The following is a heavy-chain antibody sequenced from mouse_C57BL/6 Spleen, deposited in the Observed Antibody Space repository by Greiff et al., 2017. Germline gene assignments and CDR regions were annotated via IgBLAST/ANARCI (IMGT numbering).Heavy chain of an antibody. CDR2: INPSSGST. D-gene: IGHD2-5*01. J-gene: IGHJ2*01. CDR3: ARSYSNYVVEYFDY. Sequence: VQLQQSGAELAKPGASVKLSCKAFGYTFTSYWMHWVNPRPGQGLEWIGNINPSSGSTKYNQKFKDKATLTEDKSSSTAYMQLRSLTYEDSSVYYCARSYSNYVVEYFDYWGQGTTLTVSS. CDR1: GYTFTSYW. V-gene: IGHV1-7*01.